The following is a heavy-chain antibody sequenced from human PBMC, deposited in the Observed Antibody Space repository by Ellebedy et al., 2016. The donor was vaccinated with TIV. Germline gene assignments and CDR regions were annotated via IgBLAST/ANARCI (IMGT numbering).Heavy chain of an antibody. J-gene: IGHJ2*01. CDR3: AKLRGATGSWYFDL. CDR1: GFTFSNYA. CDR2: TSGSGGST. D-gene: IGHD1-26*01. V-gene: IGHV3-23*01. Sequence: PGGSLRLSCAASGFTFSNYAMSWVRQAPGKGLEWVSATSGSGGSTYYADSVKGRFTISRDNSKNTLYLQMNSLRAEDTAVYYCAKLRGATGSWYFDLWGRGTLVPVSS.